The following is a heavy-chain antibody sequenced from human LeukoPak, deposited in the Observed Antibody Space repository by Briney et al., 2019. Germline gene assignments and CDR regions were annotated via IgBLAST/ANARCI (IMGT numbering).Heavy chain of an antibody. CDR2: ISDSGGTT. D-gene: IGHD3-10*01. CDR1: GFTFSSYA. Sequence: HPGGSLRLSCAASGFTFSSYAMSWVRQAPGKGLEWVSGISDSGGTTYYADSVKGRFTISRDNSKNTLYLQMNSLRAEDTAVYYCAKSRVGVIGWFDPWGQGTLVTVSS. V-gene: IGHV3-23*01. CDR3: AKSRVGVIGWFDP. J-gene: IGHJ5*02.